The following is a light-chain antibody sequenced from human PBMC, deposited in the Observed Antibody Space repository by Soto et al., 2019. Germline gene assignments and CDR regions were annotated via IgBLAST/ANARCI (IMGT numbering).Light chain of an antibody. Sequence: QSALTQPPSASGSPGQSVTISCTGTSSDFGGYNYVSWYQQHPGKAPKLIIYEVTKRPSGVPDRFSGSKSGNTASLTVSGLQAEDEADYCCQSYDSSLSGYVFGTGTKVTVL. CDR3: QSYDSSLSGYV. CDR1: SSDFGGYNY. V-gene: IGLV2-8*01. J-gene: IGLJ1*01. CDR2: EVT.